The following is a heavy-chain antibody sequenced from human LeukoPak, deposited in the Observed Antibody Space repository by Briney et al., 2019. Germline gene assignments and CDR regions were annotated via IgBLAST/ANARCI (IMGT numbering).Heavy chain of an antibody. CDR1: GYIFTNYG. D-gene: IGHD1-26*01. J-gene: IGHJ4*02. Sequence: ASVKVSCKASGYIFTNYGINWVRQAPGQGLEWMGWISAYNGNTKYTQKLQDRVTMTTDTSTSTAHMELKTLRSDDTAVYFCARAGYSRFVDDLDYWGQGTLVTVSS. V-gene: IGHV1-18*01. CDR3: ARAGYSRFVDDLDY. CDR2: ISAYNGNT.